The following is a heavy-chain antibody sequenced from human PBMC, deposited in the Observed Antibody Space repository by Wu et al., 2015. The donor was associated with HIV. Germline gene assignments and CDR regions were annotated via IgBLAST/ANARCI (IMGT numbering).Heavy chain of an antibody. V-gene: IGHV1-69*12. CDR3: ARVGGSSWYREFDL. J-gene: IGHJ3*01. D-gene: IGHD6-13*01. Sequence: QVQLVQSGAELKKPGSEVKVSCKASGGTFSSIAISWVRQAPGQGFEWVGGIIPLFDSATYAPTLEGRVTITADESTSTSFLQVRSLRSEDTAVYYCARVGGSSWYREFDLWGQGTMVTVSS. CDR1: GGTFSSIA. CDR2: IIPLFDSA.